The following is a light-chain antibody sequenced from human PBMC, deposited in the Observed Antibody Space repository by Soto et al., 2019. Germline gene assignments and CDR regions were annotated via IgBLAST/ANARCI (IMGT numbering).Light chain of an antibody. CDR2: GAS. Sequence: EIVMTQSPATPSVSPAERATLSSLASQSVSSNLAWYRRKPGQAPRLLIYGASTRATGIPDRVSGSGSGTDFTLTISGLEPEDVAVYYCQQYATPPGTFGQGTKVDIK. CDR3: QQYATPPGT. V-gene: IGKV3-15*01. CDR1: QSVSSN. J-gene: IGKJ1*01.